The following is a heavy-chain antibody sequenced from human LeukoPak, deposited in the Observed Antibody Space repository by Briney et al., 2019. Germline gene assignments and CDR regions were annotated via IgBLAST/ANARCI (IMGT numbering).Heavy chain of an antibody. CDR3: ASSSIGYYYFDY. CDR2: IYYSGST. V-gene: IGHV4-59*01. Sequence: PSETLSLTCTVSGGSISSYYWSWIRQPPGKGLEWIGYIYYSGSTNYNPSLKSRVTISVDTSKNQFSLKLSSVTAADTAVYYCASSSIGYYYFDYWGQGTLVTVSS. D-gene: IGHD3-22*01. J-gene: IGHJ4*02. CDR1: GGSISSYY.